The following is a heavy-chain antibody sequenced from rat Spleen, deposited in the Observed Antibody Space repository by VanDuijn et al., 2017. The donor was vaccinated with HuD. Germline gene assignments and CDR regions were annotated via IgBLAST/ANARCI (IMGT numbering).Heavy chain of an antibody. V-gene: IGHV3-3*01. D-gene: IGHD1-1*01. CDR3: ARFPIYYYSALFDY. CDR2: ISYSGST. J-gene: IGHJ2*01. Sequence: EVQLQESGPGLVKPSQSLSLTCSVTGYSITSSYRWTWIRKFPGNKMEWMGDISYSGSTSYNPSLKSRISITRDTSKNQFFLQVNSVTTEDTATYYCARFPIYYYSALFDYWGQGVMVTVSS. CDR1: GYSITSSYR.